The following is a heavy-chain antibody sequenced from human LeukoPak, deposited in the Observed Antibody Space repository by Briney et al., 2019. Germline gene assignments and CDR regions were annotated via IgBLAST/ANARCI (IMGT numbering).Heavy chain of an antibody. V-gene: IGHV1-2*06. J-gene: IGHJ4*02. D-gene: IGHD3-22*01. CDR3: ARAEYYYDSSGYEN. Sequence: GASVKVSCKAFGYTFTGYYMNWVRQAPGQGLEWMGRINPNSGGTNYAQKFQGRVTMTRDTSISTAYMELSRLRSDDTAVYYCARAEYYYDSSGYENWGQGTLVTVSS. CDR1: GYTFTGYY. CDR2: INPNSGGT.